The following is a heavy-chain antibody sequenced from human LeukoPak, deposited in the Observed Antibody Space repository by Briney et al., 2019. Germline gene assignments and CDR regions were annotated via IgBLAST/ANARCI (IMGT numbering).Heavy chain of an antibody. V-gene: IGHV3-23*01. D-gene: IGHD5-12*01. CDR1: GFTFSNYG. Sequence: GASMRLSCATSGFTFSNYGMTWVRQPPGKGLEWVSAISGGGGSTYYADSVKGRFAISRDNSKNTLYLQVSILGVEDTAVYYCARDQGTGYDFDAFDIWGHGTMVTVSS. J-gene: IGHJ3*02. CDR3: ARDQGTGYDFDAFDI. CDR2: ISGGGGST.